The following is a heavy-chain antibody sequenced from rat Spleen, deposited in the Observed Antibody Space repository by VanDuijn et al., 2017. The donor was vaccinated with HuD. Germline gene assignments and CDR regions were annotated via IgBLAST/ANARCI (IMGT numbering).Heavy chain of an antibody. J-gene: IGHJ3*01. CDR2: ISTGGGNT. CDR1: GFTFNRYW. CDR3: TRGTGGFSY. Sequence: EVQLVETGGGLVQPGRSLKLSCVASGFTFNRYWMYWVRQAPGKGLEWVASISTGGGNTYYRDSVKGRFTISRDNAENTVYLQMNSLRSEDTATYYCTRGTGGFSYGGQGTLVTVSS. D-gene: IGHD1-4*01. V-gene: IGHV5-58*01.